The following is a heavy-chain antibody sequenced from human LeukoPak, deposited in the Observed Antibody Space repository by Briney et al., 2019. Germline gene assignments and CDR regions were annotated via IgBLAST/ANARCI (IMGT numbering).Heavy chain of an antibody. Sequence: PSQTLSLTCVISGDSLSSSGDAWNWLRQSPSGRLEWLGRTYQRSKWSSDYALSVRSRITVDPDTSKNQFSLQLYSVTPEDTAVYYCARGRASAFDYWDQGTLVTVSS. CDR1: GDSLSSSGDA. J-gene: IGHJ4*02. CDR3: ARGRASAFDY. CDR2: TYQRSKWSS. D-gene: IGHD6-13*01. V-gene: IGHV6-1*01.